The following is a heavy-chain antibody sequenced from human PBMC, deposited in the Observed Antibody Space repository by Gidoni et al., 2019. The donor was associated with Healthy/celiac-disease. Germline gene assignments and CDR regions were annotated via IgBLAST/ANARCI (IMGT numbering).Heavy chain of an antibody. CDR3: AKDKDYDDYELDY. J-gene: IGHJ4*02. CDR2: ISYDGSNK. D-gene: IGHD4-17*01. V-gene: IGHV3-30*18. Sequence: QVQLVESGGGVVQPGRSLRLSCAASGFTFSSYGMHWVRQAPGKGLEWVAVISYDGSNKYYADSVKGRFTISRDNSKNTLYLQTNSLRAEDTAVYYCAKDKDYDDYELDYWGQGTLVTVSS. CDR1: GFTFSSYG.